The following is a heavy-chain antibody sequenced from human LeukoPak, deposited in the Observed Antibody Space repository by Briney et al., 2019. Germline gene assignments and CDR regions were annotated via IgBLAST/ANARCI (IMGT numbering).Heavy chain of an antibody. CDR2: IYYSGST. V-gene: IGHV4-39*01. Sequence: SETLSLTCTVSGGSISSSSYYWGWIRQPPGKGLEWIGSIYYSGSTYYNPSLKSRVTISVDTSKNQFSLKLSSVTAADTAVYYCASTPHGYSSSWSDAFDIWGQGTMVTVSS. J-gene: IGHJ3*02. CDR1: GGSISSSSYY. CDR3: ASTPHGYSSSWSDAFDI. D-gene: IGHD6-13*01.